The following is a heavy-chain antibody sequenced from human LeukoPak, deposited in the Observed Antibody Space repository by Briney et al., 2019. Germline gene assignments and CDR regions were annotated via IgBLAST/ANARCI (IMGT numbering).Heavy chain of an antibody. J-gene: IGHJ6*02. CDR2: IYYSGST. D-gene: IGHD2-2*01. Sequence: SETLSLTCTVSGGSISSSSYYWGWIRQPPGKGLEWIGSIYYSGSTYYNPSLKSRVTISVDTSKNQFSLKLSSVTAADTAVYYCARRPRGIVVVPATNGMDVRGQGTTVTVSS. CDR1: GGSISSSSYY. V-gene: IGHV4-39*01. CDR3: ARRPRGIVVVPATNGMDV.